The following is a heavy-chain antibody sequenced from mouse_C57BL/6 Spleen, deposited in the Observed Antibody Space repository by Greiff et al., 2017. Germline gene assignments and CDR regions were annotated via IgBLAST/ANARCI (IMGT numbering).Heavy chain of an antibody. CDR1: GYTFTDYE. J-gene: IGHJ2*01. Sequence: QVQLQQSGAELVRPGASVTLSCKASGYTFTDYEMHWVKQTPVHGLEWIGAIDPETGGTAYNQTFKGKAILTADKSSSTAYMELRSLTSEDSAVYYSTRWVVATEFDYWGQGTTLTVSS. CDR2: IDPETGGT. D-gene: IGHD1-1*01. V-gene: IGHV1-15*01. CDR3: TRWVVATEFDY.